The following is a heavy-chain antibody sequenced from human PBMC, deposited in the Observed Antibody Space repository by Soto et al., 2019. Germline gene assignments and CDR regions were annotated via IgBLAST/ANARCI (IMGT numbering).Heavy chain of an antibody. D-gene: IGHD2-15*01. J-gene: IGHJ4*02. CDR1: GFTFGNKG. V-gene: IGHV3-30*02. CDR3: ATEGSYCSGGNCRLDY. CDR2: IRYDGSNK. Sequence: QVQLVESGGGVVQPGGSLRLSCAASGFTFGNKGIHWVRQAPGKGLEGVALIRYDGSNKWHADSVEGRFTISRDNSKNTLYLQMNSLRAEDTAVYYCATEGSYCSGGNCRLDYWGQGTLVTVSS.